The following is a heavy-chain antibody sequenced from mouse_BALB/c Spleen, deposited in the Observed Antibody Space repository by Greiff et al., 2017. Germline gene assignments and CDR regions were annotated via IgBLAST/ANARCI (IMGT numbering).Heavy chain of an antibody. CDR1: GFTFSSYA. D-gene: IGHD2-12*01. CDR3: ARALREGAMDY. CDR2: ISSGGSYT. Sequence: EVQRVESGGGLVKPGGSLKLSCAASGFTFSSYAMSWVRQTPEKRLEWVATISSGGSYTYYPDSVKGRFTISRDNAKNTLYLQMSSLRSEDTAMYYCARALREGAMDYWGQGTSVTVSS. V-gene: IGHV5-9-3*01. J-gene: IGHJ4*01.